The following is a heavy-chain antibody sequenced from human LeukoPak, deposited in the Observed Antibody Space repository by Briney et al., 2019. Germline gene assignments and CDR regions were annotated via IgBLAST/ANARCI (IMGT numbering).Heavy chain of an antibody. D-gene: IGHD4-23*01. CDR3: ARDLTTVVTPTYFDY. CDR2: ISSNGGST. V-gene: IGHV3-64*01. CDR1: GFTFSSYA. Sequence: GGSLRLSCAASGFTFSSYAMHWVRQAPGKGLEYVSAISSNGGSTYYANSVKGRFTIFRDNSKNTLYLQMGSLRAEDMAVYYCARDLTTVVTPTYFDYWGQGTLVTVSS. J-gene: IGHJ4*02.